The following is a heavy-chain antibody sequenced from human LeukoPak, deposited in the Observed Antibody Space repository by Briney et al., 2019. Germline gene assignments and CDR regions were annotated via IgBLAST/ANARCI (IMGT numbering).Heavy chain of an antibody. CDR2: ISSSSSYI. J-gene: IGHJ4*02. V-gene: IGHV3-21*01. D-gene: IGHD3-22*01. Sequence: PGGSLRLSCAASGFTFSSYGRNWVRQAPGKGLEWVSSISSSSSYIYYADSVKGRFTISRDNAKNSLYLQMNSLRAEDTAVYYCARWGYYYDTNPDYWGQGTLVTVSS. CDR1: GFTFSSYG. CDR3: ARWGYYYDTNPDY.